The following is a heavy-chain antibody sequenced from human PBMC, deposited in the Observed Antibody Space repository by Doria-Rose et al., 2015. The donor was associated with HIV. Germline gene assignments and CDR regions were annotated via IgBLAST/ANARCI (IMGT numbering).Heavy chain of an antibody. V-gene: IGHV4-4*02. Sequence: SISSSNWWSWVRQPPGKGLEWIGQIYHSGNTNYNPSLKSRVTISADKSKNQFSLKLTSVTAADTAVYYCARDLGIQLWLGYWGQGTLVTVSS. J-gene: IGHJ4*02. D-gene: IGHD5-18*01. CDR1: SISSSNW. CDR2: IYHSGNT. CDR3: ARDLGIQLWLGY.